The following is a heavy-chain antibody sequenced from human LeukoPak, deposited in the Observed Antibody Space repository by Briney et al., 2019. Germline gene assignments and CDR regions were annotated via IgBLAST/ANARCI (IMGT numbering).Heavy chain of an antibody. V-gene: IGHV3-30*03. Sequence: GRSLRLSCAASGFTFSSYGMHWVRQAPGKGLEWVAVISYDGSNKYYADSVKGRFTISRDNSKNTLYLQMNSLRSDDTAAYYCARDILTGYWWYYYYGMDVWGQGTTVTVSS. CDR1: GFTFSSYG. CDR2: ISYDGSNK. J-gene: IGHJ6*02. CDR3: ARDILTGYWWYYYYGMDV. D-gene: IGHD3-9*01.